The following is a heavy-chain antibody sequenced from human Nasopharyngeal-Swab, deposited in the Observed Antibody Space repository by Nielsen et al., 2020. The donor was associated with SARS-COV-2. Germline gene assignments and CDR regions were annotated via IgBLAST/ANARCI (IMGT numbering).Heavy chain of an antibody. CDR1: GFAFSDYY. CDR3: ARGHGILPGGMDV. D-gene: IGHD2-8*01. J-gene: IGHJ6*02. Sequence: GGSLRRSCAASGFAFSDYYIKWTRQAPGKGLEWVSFISSTADSIYNGASVRGRFIISRDNSKKSVFLQMNSLRADDTAVYDCARGHGILPGGMDVWGQGTMVTVSS. V-gene: IGHV3-11*01. CDR2: ISSTADSI.